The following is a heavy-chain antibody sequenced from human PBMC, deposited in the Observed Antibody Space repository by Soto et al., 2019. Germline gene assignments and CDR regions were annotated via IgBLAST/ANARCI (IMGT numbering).Heavy chain of an antibody. J-gene: IGHJ2*01. CDR2: ISGSADST. D-gene: IGHD6-19*01. CDR3: ARGSSSGWPWCFDL. Sequence: PGGSLRLSCAASGFTFITSAMSWGRQAPGKGLEWVSAISGSADSTYYADSVKGRFTISRDHSKDTLYLQMNSLRADDTAVYYCARGSSSGWPWCFDLWGRGTLVTVSS. CDR1: GFTFITSA. V-gene: IGHV3-23*01.